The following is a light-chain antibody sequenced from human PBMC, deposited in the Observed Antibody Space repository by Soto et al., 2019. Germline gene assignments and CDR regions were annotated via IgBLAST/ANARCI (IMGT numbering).Light chain of an antibody. Sequence: EIVLTQSPGTLSLSPGETATLSCRASQSLTSSYLAWYQQRPGQAPSLLIYGVSSRATGIPDRFSGSGSGTDFTLTITRLEPEDFAVYYCQHYGYSPWTFGKGTKVDIK. J-gene: IGKJ1*01. CDR3: QHYGYSPWT. CDR2: GVS. V-gene: IGKV3-20*01. CDR1: QSLTSSY.